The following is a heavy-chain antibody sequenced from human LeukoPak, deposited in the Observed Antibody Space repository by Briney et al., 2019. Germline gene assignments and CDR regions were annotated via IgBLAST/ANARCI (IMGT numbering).Heavy chain of an antibody. CDR2: IYYSGST. CDR1: AGSISSYY. D-gene: IGHD6-6*01. J-gene: IGHJ4*02. Sequence: PSETLSLTCTVSAGSISSYYWSWIRQPPGKGLEWIGYIYYSGSTNYNPSLKSRVTISIDTSNNQFSLKLTSVTAVDTAVYYCARGGVYSSSSGSDFDYWGQGTLVTVSS. CDR3: ARGGVYSSSSGSDFDY. V-gene: IGHV4-59*01.